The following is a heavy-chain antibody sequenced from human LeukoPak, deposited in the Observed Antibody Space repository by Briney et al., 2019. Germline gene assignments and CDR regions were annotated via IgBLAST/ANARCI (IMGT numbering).Heavy chain of an antibody. CDR3: ARDHGFSYYYYYMDV. CDR2: INQDGSEK. CDR1: GFTFSRYW. Sequence: GGSLRLSCAASGFTFSRYWMSWVLQAPGKGLEWVANINQDGSEKYYVDSVKGRFTISRDNAKNSVYLQMNRLRAEDTAVYYCARDHGFSYYYYYMDVWGKGTTVTVSS. J-gene: IGHJ6*03. D-gene: IGHD3-3*01. V-gene: IGHV3-7*01.